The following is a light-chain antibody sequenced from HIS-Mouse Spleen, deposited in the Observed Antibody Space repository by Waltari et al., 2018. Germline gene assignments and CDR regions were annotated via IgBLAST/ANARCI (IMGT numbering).Light chain of an antibody. J-gene: IGLJ3*02. CDR1: SSDVGSYNL. CDR3: CSYAGSSTFWV. CDR2: EGS. Sequence: QSALTQPASVSGSPGQSITISCTGTSSDVGSYNLVSWYQQHPGKAPKLMIYEGSKRPLGVSNRFSGSKSGNTASLTISGLQAEDEADYYCCSYAGSSTFWVFGGGTKLTVL. V-gene: IGLV2-23*01.